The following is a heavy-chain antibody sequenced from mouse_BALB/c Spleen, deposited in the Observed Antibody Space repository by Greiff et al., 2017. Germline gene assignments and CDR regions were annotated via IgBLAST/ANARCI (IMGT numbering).Heavy chain of an antibody. J-gene: IGHJ4*01. V-gene: IGHV1-15*01. CDR2: IDPETGGT. CDR3: TNGSSYYAMDY. CDR1: GYTFTDYE. Sequence: QVQLQQSGAELVRPGASVTLSCKASGYTFTDYEMHWVKQTPVHGLEWIGAIDPETGGTAYNQKFKGKATLTADKSSSTAYMELRSLTSEDSAVYYCTNGSSYYAMDYWGQGTSVTVSS. D-gene: IGHD1-1*01.